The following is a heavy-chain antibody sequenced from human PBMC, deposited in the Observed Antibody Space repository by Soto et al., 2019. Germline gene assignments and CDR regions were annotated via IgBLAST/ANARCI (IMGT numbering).Heavy chain of an antibody. CDR2: INPNSGGT. CDR1: GFTFTNYG. V-gene: IGHV1-2*02. Sequence: QAHLVQSGAEVRRPGASVKVSCKASGFTFTNYGISWVRQAPGQGLEWMGWINPNSGGTNYAQKFQGRVTMTRDTSISTAYMELSRLRSDDTAVYYCARESRDYYYYYGMDVWGQGTTVTVSS. J-gene: IGHJ6*02. CDR3: ARESRDYYYYYGMDV.